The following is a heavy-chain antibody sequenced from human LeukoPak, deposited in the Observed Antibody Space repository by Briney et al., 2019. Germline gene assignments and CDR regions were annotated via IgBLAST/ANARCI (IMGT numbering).Heavy chain of an antibody. V-gene: IGHV7-4-1*02. CDR3: AREHWPYYDILTGYYGFDP. CDR1: GYTFTSYA. CDR2: IDTNTGNP. Sequence: ASVKVSCKASGYTFTSYAMNWVRQAPGQGLEWMGWIDTNTGNPTYAQGFTGRFVFSLDTSVSTAYLQISSLKAEDTAVYYCAREHWPYYDILTGYYGFDPWGQGTLVTVSS. J-gene: IGHJ5*02. D-gene: IGHD3-9*01.